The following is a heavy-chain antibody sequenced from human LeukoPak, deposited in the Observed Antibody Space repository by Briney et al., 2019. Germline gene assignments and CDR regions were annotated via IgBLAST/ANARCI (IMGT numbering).Heavy chain of an antibody. J-gene: IGHJ4*02. V-gene: IGHV1-2*02. CDR1: GYTCTGYY. Sequence: ASVKVSCKASGYTCTGYYMHWVRQAPGQGLEWMGWINPNCGGTNYAQKFQGRVTMTRDTSISTAYMELSRLRSDDTAVYYCATHVSGDYSRFDYWGQGALVTVSS. CDR3: ATHVSGDYSRFDY. CDR2: INPNCGGT. D-gene: IGHD4-17*01.